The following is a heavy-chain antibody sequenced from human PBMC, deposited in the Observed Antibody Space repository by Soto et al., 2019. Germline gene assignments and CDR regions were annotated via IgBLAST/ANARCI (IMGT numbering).Heavy chain of an antibody. V-gene: IGHV4-4*02. CDR2: INHRGSA. J-gene: IGHJ4*02. Sequence: PXXSLSLPCAVCGASVSSTYWWGWVRQPPGKGPEWIGEINHRGSANYNPSLKSRVTISVDISKSQFSLRLTSVTAADTAVYYCARYNAASGTYYFDFWAQGPLVTVSS. D-gene: IGHD6-13*01. CDR3: ARYNAASGTYYFDF. CDR1: GASVSSTYW.